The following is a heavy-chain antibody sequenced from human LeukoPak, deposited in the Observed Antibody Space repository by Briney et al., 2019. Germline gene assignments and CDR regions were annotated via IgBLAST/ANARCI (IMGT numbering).Heavy chain of an antibody. V-gene: IGHV4-34*01. Sequence: SETLSLTCAVYGGSFSGYYWSWIRQPPGKGLEWIGEINHSGSTNYNPSLKSRVTISVHTSKNQFSLKLSSVTAADTAVYYCARGGESSSWYYFDYWGQGTLVTVSS. D-gene: IGHD6-13*01. CDR2: INHSGST. CDR3: ARGGESSSWYYFDY. CDR1: GGSFSGYY. J-gene: IGHJ4*02.